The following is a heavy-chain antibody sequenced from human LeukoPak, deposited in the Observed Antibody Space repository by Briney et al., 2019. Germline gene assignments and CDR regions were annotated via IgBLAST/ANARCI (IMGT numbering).Heavy chain of an antibody. V-gene: IGHV1-18*01. CDR3: ARDSLELLPFPYYFDY. Sequence: ASVKVSCKASGYTFTSYGISWVRQAPGQGLEWMGWISAYNGNTNYAQKPQGRVTMTTDTSTSTAYMELRSLRSDDTAVYYCARDSLELLPFPYYFDYWGQGTLVTVSS. J-gene: IGHJ4*02. CDR2: ISAYNGNT. CDR1: GYTFTSYG. D-gene: IGHD1-7*01.